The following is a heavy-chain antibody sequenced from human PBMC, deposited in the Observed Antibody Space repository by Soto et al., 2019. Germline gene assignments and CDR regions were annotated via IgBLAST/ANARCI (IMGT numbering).Heavy chain of an antibody. CDR1: GYTFTSYD. Sequence: GASVKVSCKASGYTFTSYDINWVRQAIGQGLEWMGWMNPNSGNTGYAQKFQGRVTMTRNTSISTAYMELSSLRSEDTAVYYCARSRGIAAADTATDWGQGTLVTVSS. CDR2: MNPNSGNT. V-gene: IGHV1-8*01. J-gene: IGHJ4*02. CDR3: ARSRGIAAADTATD. D-gene: IGHD6-13*01.